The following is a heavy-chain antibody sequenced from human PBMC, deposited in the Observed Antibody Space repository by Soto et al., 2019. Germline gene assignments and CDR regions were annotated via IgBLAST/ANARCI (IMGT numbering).Heavy chain of an antibody. CDR1: GGTFSRYA. J-gene: IGHJ4*02. Sequence: AVKVSCKASGGTFSRYAISWVRQAPGQGLEWMGGIIPIFGTANYAQKFQGRVTITADKSTSTAYMELSSLRSEDTAVYYCARGSITIFGVVPPDDYWGQGTLVTVSS. CDR2: IIPIFGTA. V-gene: IGHV1-69*06. D-gene: IGHD3-3*01. CDR3: ARGSITIFGVVPPDDY.